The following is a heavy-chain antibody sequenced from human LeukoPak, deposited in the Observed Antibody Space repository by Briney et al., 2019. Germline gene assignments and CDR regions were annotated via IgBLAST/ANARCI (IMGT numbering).Heavy chain of an antibody. J-gene: IGHJ4*02. V-gene: IGHV4-4*02. CDR2: IHDSGST. D-gene: IGHD2/OR15-2a*01. Sequence: PSETLSLTCAVSGGSLSSKWWSWVRQPPGKELEWIAEIHDSGSTNYNPSLKSRVTISVDTSKNQFSLKLSSVTAADTAVYYCARQKRWVSLYYWGQGTLVTVSS. CDR1: GGSLSSKW. CDR3: ARQKRWVSLYY.